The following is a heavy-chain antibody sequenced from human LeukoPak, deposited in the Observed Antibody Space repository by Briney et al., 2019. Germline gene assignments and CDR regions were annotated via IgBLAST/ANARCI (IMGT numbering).Heavy chain of an antibody. CDR1: GFTFSSYA. J-gene: IGHJ4*02. CDR2: ISYDGSNK. Sequence: GGSPRLSCAASGFTFSSYAVHWVRQAPGKGLEWVSIISYDGSNKYDADSVKGRFTISRDNSKNTLHLQMNSLRAEDTAVYYCARGLGTYTLDYWGQGTLVTVSS. CDR3: ARGLGTYTLDY. V-gene: IGHV3-30*04. D-gene: IGHD1-1*01.